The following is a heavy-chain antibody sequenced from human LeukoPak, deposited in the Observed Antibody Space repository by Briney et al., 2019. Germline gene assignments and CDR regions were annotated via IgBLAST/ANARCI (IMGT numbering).Heavy chain of an antibody. CDR3: ASFITGTIRYFDY. J-gene: IGHJ4*02. CDR2: IYHGGST. CDR1: GGSISSTNW. V-gene: IGHV4-4*02. Sequence: PSGTLSLTCAVSGGSISSTNWWTWVRQPPGKGLEWIGEIYHGGSTYYNPSLKGRVTISVDRPKNQFSLKLSSVTAADTAVYYCASFITGTIRYFDYWGQGTLVTVSS. D-gene: IGHD1-7*01.